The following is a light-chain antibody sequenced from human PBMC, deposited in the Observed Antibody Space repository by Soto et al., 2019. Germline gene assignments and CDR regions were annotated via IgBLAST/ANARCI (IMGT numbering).Light chain of an antibody. CDR1: SSDVGGYNY. J-gene: IGLJ1*01. Sequence: QSVLTQPASMSGSPGQSITISCTGTSSDVGGYNYVSWYQQHPGKAPKFMIYDVSTRPSGVSNRFSGSKSGNTASLTISGLQAEDEADYYCSSYTSSSTYVFGTGTKLTVL. V-gene: IGLV2-14*03. CDR3: SSYTSSSTYV. CDR2: DVS.